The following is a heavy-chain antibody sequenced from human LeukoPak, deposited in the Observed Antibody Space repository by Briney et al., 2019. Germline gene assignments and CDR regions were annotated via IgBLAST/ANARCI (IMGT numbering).Heavy chain of an antibody. V-gene: IGHV1-24*01. J-gene: IGHJ4*02. D-gene: IGHD3-22*01. CDR2: FDPEDGET. CDR1: GYTLTELS. Sequence: ASVKVSCKVSGYTLTELSMHWVRQAPGKGLEWMGGFDPEDGETIYAQKFQGRVTMTEDTSTDTAYMELSSLRSEDTAVYYCATARAAHFYYDSSGYDFDYWGRGTLVTVSS. CDR3: ATARAAHFYYDSSGYDFDY.